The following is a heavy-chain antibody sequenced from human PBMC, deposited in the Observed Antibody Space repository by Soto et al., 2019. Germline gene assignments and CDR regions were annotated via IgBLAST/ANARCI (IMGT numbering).Heavy chain of an antibody. V-gene: IGHV1-18*01. D-gene: IGHD2-15*01. CDR1: GYTFTSYG. CDR2: ISAYNGNT. CDR3: ARDLIGYGSGGSCYSESCFDY. Sequence: QVQLVQSGAEVKKPGASVKVSCKASGYTFTSYGISWVRQAPGQGLEWMGWISAYNGNTNYAQKLQGRVTMTTDTSTSTAYMELRSLRSDDTAVYYCARDLIGYGSGGSCYSESCFDYWGQGTLVTVSS. J-gene: IGHJ4*02.